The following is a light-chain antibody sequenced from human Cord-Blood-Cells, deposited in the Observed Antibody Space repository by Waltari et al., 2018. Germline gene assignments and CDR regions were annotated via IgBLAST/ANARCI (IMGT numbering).Light chain of an antibody. CDR3: CSYAGSYTVV. CDR2: DVS. V-gene: IGLV2-11*01. J-gene: IGLJ2*01. CDR1: SSDVGGYNS. Sequence: QSALTQPRSVSGSPGQSVTIPCPGTSSDVGGYNSVPWYQQHPGKAPKLLIYDVSHRPSGVPDRFSGSKSGNTPSLTISGLQAEDEADYSCCSYAGSYTVVFGGGTKLTVL.